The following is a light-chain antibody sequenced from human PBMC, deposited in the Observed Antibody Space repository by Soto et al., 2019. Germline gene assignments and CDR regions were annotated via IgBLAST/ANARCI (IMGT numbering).Light chain of an antibody. CDR3: QQYNNWPRT. Sequence: ENVLTQSPGTLVLSPGDRATLSFSASQSVNKAYLVWYQVKPGQAPRRLIHGASTRATGIPARFSGSGSGTEFTLTISSLQSEDFAVYYCQQYNNWPRTFGQGTKVDIK. V-gene: IGKV3-15*01. J-gene: IGKJ1*01. CDR1: QSVNKAY. CDR2: GAS.